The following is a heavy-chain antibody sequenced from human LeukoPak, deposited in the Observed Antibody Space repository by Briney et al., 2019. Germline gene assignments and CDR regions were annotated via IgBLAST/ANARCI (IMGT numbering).Heavy chain of an antibody. CDR2: ISSGGDSI. V-gene: IGHV3-11*01. D-gene: IGHD4-17*01. CDR1: GITFSDHY. CDR3: AKATSVTTLFDY. Sequence: GGSLRLSCAASGITFSDHYMSWIRRAPGKGLEWLSYISSGGDSIYYADSVKGRFTISRDNSKNTLYLQMNSLRAEDTGVYYCAKATSVTTLFDYWGQGTLVTVSS. J-gene: IGHJ4*02.